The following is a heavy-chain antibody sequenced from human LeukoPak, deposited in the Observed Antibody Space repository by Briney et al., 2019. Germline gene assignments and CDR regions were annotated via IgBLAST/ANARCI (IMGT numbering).Heavy chain of an antibody. D-gene: IGHD3-10*01. Sequence: GGSLRLSCAASGFTFSSYGMHWVRQAPGKGLEWVAVIWYDGSNKYYADSVKGRFTISRDNSKNTLYLQMNSLRAEDTAVYYCARESNSGSYYLGYYYGMDVWGQGTTVTVSS. J-gene: IGHJ6*02. CDR3: ARESNSGSYYLGYYYGMDV. V-gene: IGHV3-33*01. CDR2: IWYDGSNK. CDR1: GFTFSSYG.